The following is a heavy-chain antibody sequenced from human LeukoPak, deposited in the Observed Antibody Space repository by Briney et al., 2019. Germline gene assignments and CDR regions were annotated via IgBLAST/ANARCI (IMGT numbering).Heavy chain of an antibody. CDR2: ISSSSSTI. V-gene: IGHV3-48*01. Sequence: GGSLRLSCAASGFTFSSYGMHWVRQAPGKGLEWVSHISSSSSTIYYADSVKGRFTISRDNAKNSLYLQMNSLRAEDTAVYYCARDIGYCSSTSCLLDAFDIWGQGTMVTVSS. CDR1: GFTFSSYG. CDR3: ARDIGYCSSTSCLLDAFDI. J-gene: IGHJ3*02. D-gene: IGHD2-2*01.